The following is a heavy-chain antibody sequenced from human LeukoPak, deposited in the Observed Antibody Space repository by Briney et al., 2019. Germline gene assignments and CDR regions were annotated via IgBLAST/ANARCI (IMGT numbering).Heavy chain of an antibody. CDR3: ARGQGAEVDY. CDR1: GGSFSGYY. J-gene: IGHJ4*02. V-gene: IGHV4-34*01. Sequence: SETLSLTCAVYGGSFSGYYWSWIRQPPGKWLEWIGEINHSGSTNYNPSLKSRVTISVDTSKNQFSLKLSSVTAADTAVYYCARGQGAEVDYWGQGTLVTVSS. CDR2: INHSGST. D-gene: IGHD1-26*01.